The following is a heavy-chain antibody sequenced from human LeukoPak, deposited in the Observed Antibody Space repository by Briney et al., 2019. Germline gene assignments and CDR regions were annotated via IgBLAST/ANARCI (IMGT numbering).Heavy chain of an antibody. Sequence: GSLRLSCAASGFTFSSYAMSWVRQAPGKGLEWVSAISGSGGSTYYADSVKGRFTISRDNSKNTLYLQMNSLRAEDTAVYYCAKNLDYYDSSGYYLAADYWGQGTLVTVSS. CDR3: AKNLDYYDSSGYYLAADY. CDR1: GFTFSSYA. J-gene: IGHJ4*02. D-gene: IGHD3-22*01. V-gene: IGHV3-23*01. CDR2: ISGSGGST.